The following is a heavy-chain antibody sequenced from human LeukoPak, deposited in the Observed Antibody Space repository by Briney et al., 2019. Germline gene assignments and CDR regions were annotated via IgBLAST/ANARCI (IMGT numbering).Heavy chain of an antibody. J-gene: IGHJ4*02. D-gene: IGHD3-10*01. Sequence: GGSLRLSCAASGFTFSSYSMNWVRQAPGKGLEWVSSISTNSNIYYADSVKGRFTISRDNAKNSLYLQMNSLRAEDTAVYYCARDYYGSGSYPVDYWGQGTLVTVSS. V-gene: IGHV3-21*01. CDR3: ARDYYGSGSYPVDY. CDR1: GFTFSSYS. CDR2: ISTNSNI.